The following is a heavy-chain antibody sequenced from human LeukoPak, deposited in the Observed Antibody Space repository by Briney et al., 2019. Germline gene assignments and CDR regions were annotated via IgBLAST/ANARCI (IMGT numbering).Heavy chain of an antibody. CDR3: AREDLPRRDGYERLDY. CDR1: GGSVSSNSAA. V-gene: IGHV6-1*01. Sequence: SQTLSLTCAISGGSVSSNSAAWNWIRQSPSRGLEWLGRTYYRSKWYNDYAVSVKSRITINPDTSKNQFSLQLNSVTPEDTAVYYCAREDLPRRDGYERLDYWGQGTLVTVSS. CDR2: TYYRSKWYN. D-gene: IGHD5-24*01. J-gene: IGHJ4*02.